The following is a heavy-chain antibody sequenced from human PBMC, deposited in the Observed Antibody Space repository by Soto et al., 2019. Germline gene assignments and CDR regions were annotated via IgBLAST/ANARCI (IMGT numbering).Heavy chain of an antibody. CDR3: ARSRGYGYGVFDY. J-gene: IGHJ4*02. D-gene: IGHD5-18*01. Sequence: SETLSLTCXVSGGPVSSGSDYWSWIRQPPGKGLECIGYIYYSGSTYYNPSLKSRVTISVDTFKNQFSLKLSSVTAADTAVYYCARSRGYGYGVFDYWGQGALVTV. V-gene: IGHV4-61*01. CDR2: IYYSGST. CDR1: GGPVSSGSDY.